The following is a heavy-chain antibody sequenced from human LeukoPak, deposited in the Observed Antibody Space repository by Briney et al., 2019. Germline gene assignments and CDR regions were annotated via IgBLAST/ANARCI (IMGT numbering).Heavy chain of an antibody. CDR3: ARVADHFHWILDL. CDR1: GFSVSTKY. V-gene: IGHV3-53*01. CDR2: IYSGATT. D-gene: IGHD1-1*01. Sequence: GGSLRLSCAASGFSVSTKYMNWVRQAPGKGLEWVSIIYSGATTYYADSVKGRFTISRDTSKNTVSLQMNSLRAEDTAVYFCARVADHFHWILDLWRRGTLVSVSS. J-gene: IGHJ2*01.